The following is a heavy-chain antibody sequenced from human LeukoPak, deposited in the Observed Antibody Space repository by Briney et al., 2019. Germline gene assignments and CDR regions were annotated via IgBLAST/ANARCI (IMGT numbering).Heavy chain of an antibody. J-gene: IGHJ1*01. CDR2: IIPIFGTA. Sequence: SVKVSCKASGGTFSSYAISWVRQAPGQGLEWMGGIIPIFGTANYAQKFQGRVPITADESTSTAYMELSSLRSEDTAVYYCARDQGYSSSWYVDEYFQHWGQGTLVTVSS. V-gene: IGHV1-69*13. D-gene: IGHD6-13*01. CDR1: GGTFSSYA. CDR3: ARDQGYSSSWYVDEYFQH.